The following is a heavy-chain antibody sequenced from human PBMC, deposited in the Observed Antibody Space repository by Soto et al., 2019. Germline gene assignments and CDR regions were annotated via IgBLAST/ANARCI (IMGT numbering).Heavy chain of an antibody. CDR3: AQYYYASSGYLDY. CDR1: GGSISSYY. Sequence: QVQLQESGPGLVKPSETLSLTCTVSGGSISSYYWSWIRQPPGKGLEWIGYIYYSGSTNYNPSLTRRGTISVATSKHPFSLKLISVPAADTTVYYCAQYYYASSGYLDYWGQGSLFTVSS. V-gene: IGHV4-59*01. J-gene: IGHJ4*02. D-gene: IGHD3-22*01. CDR2: IYYSGST.